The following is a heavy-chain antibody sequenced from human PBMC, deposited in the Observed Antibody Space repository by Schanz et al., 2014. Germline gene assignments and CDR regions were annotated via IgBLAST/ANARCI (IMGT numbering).Heavy chain of an antibody. D-gene: IGHD3-10*01. V-gene: IGHV3-23*01. CDR1: GFTFGDYA. Sequence: EMQLLESGGGLAQPGGSLRLSCAASGFTFGDYAMTWVRQAPGKGLEWVSAINTGVNTYYADSVRGRFTMSRDNSKNTLYLQMNSLRAEDTAVYYCAKGRFGELSAFDIWGQGTMXTVSS. CDR2: INTGVNT. CDR3: AKGRFGELSAFDI. J-gene: IGHJ3*02.